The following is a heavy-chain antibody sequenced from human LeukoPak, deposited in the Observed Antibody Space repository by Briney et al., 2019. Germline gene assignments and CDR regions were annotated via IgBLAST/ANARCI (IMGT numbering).Heavy chain of an antibody. Sequence: PSETLSLTCTVSGGSISSNAYYWAWIRQPPGKGLEWIGSIYSSVSTNYNPSLKSRVIISVDTSKNQFSLKLSSVTAADTAVYYCARRHFYYYYGMDVWGQGTTVTVSS. CDR2: IYSSVST. J-gene: IGHJ6*02. V-gene: IGHV4-39*07. CDR1: GGSISSNAYY. CDR3: ARRHFYYYYGMDV. D-gene: IGHD3-3*02.